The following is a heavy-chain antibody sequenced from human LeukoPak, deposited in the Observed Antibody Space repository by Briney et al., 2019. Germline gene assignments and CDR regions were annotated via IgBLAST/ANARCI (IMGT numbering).Heavy chain of an antibody. CDR2: ISAYNGNA. Sequence: GASVKVSCKTSGYTFVKYGIIWVRQAPGQGPEWMGWISAYNGNAKYAQNVQDRLTMTIDTSTSTVYMELRSLRSDDTAVYYCARDGYDILTGYKLDYWGQGTLVTVSS. V-gene: IGHV1-18*01. CDR1: GYTFVKYG. CDR3: ARDGYDILTGYKLDY. D-gene: IGHD3-9*01. J-gene: IGHJ4*02.